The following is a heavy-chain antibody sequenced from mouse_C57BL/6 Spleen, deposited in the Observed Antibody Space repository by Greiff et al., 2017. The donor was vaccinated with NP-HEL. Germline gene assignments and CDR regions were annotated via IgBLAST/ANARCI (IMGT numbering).Heavy chain of an antibody. CDR2: IYPGSGNT. Sequence: SGAELVRPGASVKLSCKASGYTFTDYYINWVKQRPGQGLEWIARIYPGSGNTYYNEKFKGKATLTAEKSSSTAYMQLSSLTSEDSAVYFCAKGAVRGAMDYWGQGTSVTVSS. CDR1: GYTFTDYY. CDR3: AKGAVRGAMDY. V-gene: IGHV1-76*01. D-gene: IGHD1-1*01. J-gene: IGHJ4*01.